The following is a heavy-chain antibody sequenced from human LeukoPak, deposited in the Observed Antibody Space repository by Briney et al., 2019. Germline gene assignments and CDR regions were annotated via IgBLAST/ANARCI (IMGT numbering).Heavy chain of an antibody. CDR2: IYSGGST. CDR1: GFTFSSYS. Sequence: GGSLRLSCAASGFTFSSYSMNWVRQAPGKGLEWVSVIYSGGSTYYADSVKGRFTISRDNSKNTLYLQMNSLRAEDTAVYYCARDLTLVPSPDSSGSGAFDIWGQGTMVTVSS. J-gene: IGHJ3*02. D-gene: IGHD3-22*01. V-gene: IGHV3-53*01. CDR3: ARDLTLVPSPDSSGSGAFDI.